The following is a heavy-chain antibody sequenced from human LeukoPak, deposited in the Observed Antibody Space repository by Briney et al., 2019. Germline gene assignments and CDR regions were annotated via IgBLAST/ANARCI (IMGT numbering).Heavy chain of an antibody. Sequence: SETLSLTCTVSGGSISSYYWSWIRQPPGKGLEWIGCIYYSGSTNYNPSLKSRVTISVDTSKNQFSLKLSSMTAADTAVYYCARAYSSSWYNYYIDYWGQGTLVTVSS. CDR3: ARAYSSSWYNYYIDY. J-gene: IGHJ4*02. V-gene: IGHV4-59*01. CDR2: IYYSGST. CDR1: GGSISSYY. D-gene: IGHD6-13*01.